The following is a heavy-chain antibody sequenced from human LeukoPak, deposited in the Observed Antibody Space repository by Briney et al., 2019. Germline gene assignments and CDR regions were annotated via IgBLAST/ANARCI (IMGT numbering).Heavy chain of an antibody. J-gene: IGHJ4*02. CDR2: ISYDGSNK. V-gene: IGHV3-30*18. D-gene: IGHD6-13*01. Sequence: GGSLRLSCAASGFTFSSYGMHWVRQAPGKGLEWVAVISYDGSNKYYADSVKGRFTISRDNSKNTLYLQMNSLRAEDTAVYYCAKDRYSSSWYHPDYRGQGTLVTVSS. CDR3: AKDRYSSSWYHPDY. CDR1: GFTFSSYG.